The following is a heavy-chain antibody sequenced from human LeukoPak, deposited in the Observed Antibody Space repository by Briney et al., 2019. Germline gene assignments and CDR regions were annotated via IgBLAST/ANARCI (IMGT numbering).Heavy chain of an antibody. V-gene: IGHV4-4*07. CDR2: IYISGSGST. D-gene: IGHD6-19*01. Sequence: SETLSLTCAVYGGSFSSYYWSWIRQPAGKGLEWIGRIYISGSGSTNYNPSLKSRVTMSVDTSKNQFSLKLSSVTAADTAVYYRARDKRVAVAGTYIYYYYMDVWGNGTTVTISS. CDR3: ARDKRVAVAGTYIYYYYMDV. J-gene: IGHJ6*03. CDR1: GGSFSSYY.